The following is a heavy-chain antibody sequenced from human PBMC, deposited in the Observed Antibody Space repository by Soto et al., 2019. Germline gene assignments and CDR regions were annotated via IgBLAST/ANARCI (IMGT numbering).Heavy chain of an antibody. Sequence: SETLSLTCTVSGGSISRYYWSWIRQPPGKGLEWIGYIYYSGSTNYNPSLKSRVTISVDTSKNQFSLKLSSVTAADTAVYYCARAGYSSSWYSIFDYWGQGTLVTVSS. D-gene: IGHD6-13*01. V-gene: IGHV4-59*01. CDR1: GGSISRYY. J-gene: IGHJ4*02. CDR3: ARAGYSSSWYSIFDY. CDR2: IYYSGST.